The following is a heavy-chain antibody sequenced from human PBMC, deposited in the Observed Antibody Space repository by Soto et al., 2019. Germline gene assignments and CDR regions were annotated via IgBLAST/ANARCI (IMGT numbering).Heavy chain of an antibody. Sequence: ASVKVSCKASGYTFTSYAMHWVRQAPGQRLEWMGWINAGNGNTKYSQKFQGRVTITRDTSASTAYMELSSLRSEDTAVYYCARDDIVVVQASGHYYYYMDVWGKGTTVTVSS. CDR2: INAGNGNT. V-gene: IGHV1-3*01. CDR3: ARDDIVVVQASGHYYYYMDV. D-gene: IGHD2-2*01. CDR1: GYTFTSYA. J-gene: IGHJ6*03.